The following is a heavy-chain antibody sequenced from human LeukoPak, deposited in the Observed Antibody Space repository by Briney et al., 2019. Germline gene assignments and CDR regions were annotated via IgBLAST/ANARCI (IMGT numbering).Heavy chain of an antibody. Sequence: PGGSLRLSCAASGFTFSSYAMHWVRQAPGKGLEWVAVISYDGSNKYYADSVKGRFTISRDNSKNTLYLQMNSLRAEDTAVYYCARGGGGGYLFDYWGQGTLVTVSS. D-gene: IGHD3-22*01. V-gene: IGHV3-30-3*01. CDR1: GFTFSSYA. J-gene: IGHJ4*02. CDR2: ISYDGSNK. CDR3: ARGGGGGYLFDY.